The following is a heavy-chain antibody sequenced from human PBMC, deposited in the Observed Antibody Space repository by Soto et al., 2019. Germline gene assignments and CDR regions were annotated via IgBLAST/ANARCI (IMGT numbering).Heavy chain of an antibody. CDR2: SRARASGGAT. Sequence: PEGAERRSCTASGCSFGNYDMVWLRQAPGKGMQWVSSSRARASGGATAYAASVKGRFTISRDDSRNIAYLQMDSLITEDTGVYYCPKDLISRVADFDSWRPGPKFAVSS. J-gene: IGHJ4*02. CDR1: GCSFGNYD. V-gene: IGHV3-49*03. D-gene: IGHD3-3*02. CDR3: PKDLISRVADFDS.